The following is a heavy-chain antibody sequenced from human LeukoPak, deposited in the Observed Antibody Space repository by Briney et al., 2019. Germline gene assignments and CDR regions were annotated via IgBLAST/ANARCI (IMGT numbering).Heavy chain of an antibody. J-gene: IGHJ4*02. CDR3: ARESRQNTYLSFDY. V-gene: IGHV3-48*04. Sequence: PGGSLRLSCAASGFTFSSYSMNWVRQAPGKGLEWVSYISSSSTIHYTDSVKGRFTISRDNAKNSLYLQMSSLRAEDTAVYYCARESRQNTYLSFDYWGQGTLVTVSS. CDR1: GFTFSSYS. CDR2: ISSSSTI.